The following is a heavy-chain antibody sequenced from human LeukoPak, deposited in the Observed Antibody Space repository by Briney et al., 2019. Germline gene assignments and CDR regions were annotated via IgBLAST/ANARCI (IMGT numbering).Heavy chain of an antibody. CDR1: GFTFSSYA. D-gene: IGHD2-15*01. J-gene: IGHJ4*02. CDR2: IKQDGSEK. Sequence: PGGSLRLSCAASGFTFSSYAMHWVRQAPGKGLEWVANIKQDGSEKYYVDSVKGRFTISRDNAKNSLYLQMNSLRAEDTAVYYCARGRGVAAPFDYWGQGTLVTVSS. CDR3: ARGRGVAAPFDY. V-gene: IGHV3-7*01.